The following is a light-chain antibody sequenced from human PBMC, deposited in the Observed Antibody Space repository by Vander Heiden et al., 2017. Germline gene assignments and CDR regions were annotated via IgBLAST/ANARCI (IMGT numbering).Light chain of an antibody. V-gene: IGKV2-28*01. CDR1: QSLLYSNGNTY. CDR2: LVS. J-gene: IGKJ1*01. Sequence: EIAMTQSPLSLPVTPGEPASISCRSSQSLLYSNGNTYVDWYLQKPGQSPQLLIYLVSNRASGVPDRFSGSGSGTDFTLRISRVEAEDVGVYYCMQPLHTPWTFGQGTKVEIK. CDR3: MQPLHTPWT.